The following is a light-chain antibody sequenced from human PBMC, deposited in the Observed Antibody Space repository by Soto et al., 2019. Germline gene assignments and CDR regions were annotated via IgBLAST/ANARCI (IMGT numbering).Light chain of an antibody. J-gene: IGLJ1*01. V-gene: IGLV2-23*01. CDR2: EGS. CDR3: CSYAGSSTYV. CDR1: SNDVGSYNL. Sequence: SVLTQPASLSGSPGQAITISRTGTSNDVGSYNLVSWYQQHPGKAPKLMIYEGSKRPSGVSNRFSGSKSGNTASLTISGLQAEDEADYYCCSYAGSSTYVFGTGTKVTVL.